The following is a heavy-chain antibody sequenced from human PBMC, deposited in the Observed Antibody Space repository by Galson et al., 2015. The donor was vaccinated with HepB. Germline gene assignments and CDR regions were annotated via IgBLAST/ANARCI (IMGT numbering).Heavy chain of an antibody. V-gene: IGHV1-69*05. CDR3: AREWIPGIAAAGTFDY. CDR1: GGTFSSYA. J-gene: IGHJ4*02. D-gene: IGHD6-13*01. Sequence: SVKVSCKASGGTFSSYAISWVRQAPGQGLEWMGGIIPIFGTANYAQKFQGRVTMTRDTSTSTVYMELSSLRSEDTAVYYCAREWIPGIAAAGTFDYWGQGTLVTVSS. CDR2: IIPIFGTA.